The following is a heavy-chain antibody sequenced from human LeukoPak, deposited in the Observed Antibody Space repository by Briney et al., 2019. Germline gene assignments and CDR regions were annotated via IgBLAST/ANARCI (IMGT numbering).Heavy chain of an antibody. D-gene: IGHD4-17*01. Sequence: RRSLRPSCAPSGFTFRSYSMNWVSQAPSKRLEWLSSITSSGSHMYYADSVKGRFTISRNNAKSSLYLQMNSLSPEDTAVYYCASFMTTVTIPDYWGQGTLVTVSS. V-gene: IGHV3-21*01. CDR2: ITSSGSHM. CDR1: GFTFRSYS. J-gene: IGHJ4*02. CDR3: ASFMTTVTIPDY.